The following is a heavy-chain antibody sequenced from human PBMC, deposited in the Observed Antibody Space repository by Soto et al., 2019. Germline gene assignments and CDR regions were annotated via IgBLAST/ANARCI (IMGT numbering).Heavy chain of an antibody. V-gene: IGHV4-31*03. D-gene: IGHD4-17*01. Sequence: QVQLQESGPGLVKPSQTLSLTCTVSGGSISSGGYYWSWIRQHPGKGLEWIGSIYYSGSTYYNPPLKSRLTISVDTSKNQSSLRLSSVTAADTAVYYCASWTLSVSDDYGDYGEDYWGQGTLVTVSS. CDR1: GGSISSGGYY. CDR3: ASWTLSVSDDYGDYGEDY. CDR2: IYYSGST. J-gene: IGHJ4*02.